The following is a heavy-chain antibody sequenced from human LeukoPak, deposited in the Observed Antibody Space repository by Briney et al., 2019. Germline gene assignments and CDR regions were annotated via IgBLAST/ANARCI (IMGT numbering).Heavy chain of an antibody. CDR3: ARGYCSSTSCYRGLLRFDP. V-gene: IGHV4-31*03. Sequence: SETLSLTCTVSGVSISSGGYYWRWLRQHPGRGLEWIVYIYYSGSTYYNPSLKSRVTISVDTSKNQFSLKLSSVTAADTAVYYCARGYCSSTSCYRGLLRFDPWGQGTLVTVSS. CDR2: IYYSGST. CDR1: GVSISSGGYY. D-gene: IGHD2-2*01. J-gene: IGHJ5*02.